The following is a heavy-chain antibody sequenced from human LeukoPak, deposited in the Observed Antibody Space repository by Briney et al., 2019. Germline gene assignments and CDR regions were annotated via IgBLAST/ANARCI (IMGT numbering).Heavy chain of an antibody. CDR2: IKQDGSEK. J-gene: IGHJ6*03. D-gene: IGHD3-22*01. CDR1: GFTFSSYW. V-gene: IGHV3-7*01. Sequence: GGSLRLSCAASGFTFSSYWMNWVRQAPGKGLEWVANIKQDGSEKYYVDSVKGRFTISRDNAKNSLYLQMNSLRAEDTAVYYCARCSSGYYYYYYYMDVWGKGTTVTVSS. CDR3: ARCSSGYYYYYYYMDV.